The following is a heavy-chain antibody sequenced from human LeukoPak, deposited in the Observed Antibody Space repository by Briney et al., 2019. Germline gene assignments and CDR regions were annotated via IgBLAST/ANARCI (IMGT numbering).Heavy chain of an antibody. D-gene: IGHD4-17*01. CDR3: ARDSGDPYYGDYFDY. V-gene: IGHV4-59*01. J-gene: IGHJ4*02. CDR1: GVSISSYY. CDR2: IYYSGST. Sequence: MPSETLSLTCTGSGVSISSYYWSWIRQPPGKGLEWIGYIYYSGSTNYNPSLKSRITISVDTSKNQFSLKLSSVTAADTAVYYCARDSGDPYYGDYFDYWGQGTLVTVSS.